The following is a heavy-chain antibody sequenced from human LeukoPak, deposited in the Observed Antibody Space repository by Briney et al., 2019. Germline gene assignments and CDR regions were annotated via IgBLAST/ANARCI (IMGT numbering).Heavy chain of an antibody. CDR1: GYSISSGYY. Sequence: SETLSLTCTVFGYSISSGYYWGWIRQPPGKGLEWIGSIYHSGSTYYNPSLKSRVTISVDTSKNQFSLKLSSVTAADTAVYYCARDSVRVVGAIWYFDLWGRGTLVTVSS. V-gene: IGHV4-38-2*02. CDR2: IYHSGST. CDR3: ARDSVRVVGAIWYFDL. D-gene: IGHD1-26*01. J-gene: IGHJ2*01.